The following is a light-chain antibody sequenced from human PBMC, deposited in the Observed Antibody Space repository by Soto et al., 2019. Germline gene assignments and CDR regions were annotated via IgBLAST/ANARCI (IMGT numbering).Light chain of an antibody. J-gene: IGLJ2*01. Sequence: QSVLTQPRSVSGSPGQSVTISCTGASGDIGGYNYVSWYQHHPGKAPKLIIFDVNKRPSGVPDRFSGSKSGNTASLTISGLHPEDEADYYCCSYAGSSLVFGGGTKLTVL. CDR2: DVN. V-gene: IGLV2-11*01. CDR3: CSYAGSSLV. CDR1: SGDIGGYNY.